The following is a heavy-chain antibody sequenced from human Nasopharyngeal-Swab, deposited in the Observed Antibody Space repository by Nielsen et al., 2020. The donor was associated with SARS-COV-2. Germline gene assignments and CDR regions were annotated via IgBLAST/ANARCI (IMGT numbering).Heavy chain of an antibody. CDR3: AKDQSINWFDP. V-gene: IGHV3-30*18. D-gene: IGHD2-21*01. Sequence: VRQAPGKGLEWVAVISSAGSNPYYAASVKGRFPISRDNSKNTLYLQMNSLRAEDTAVYYCAKDQSINWFDPWGQGTLVTVSS. J-gene: IGHJ5*02. CDR2: ISSAGSNP.